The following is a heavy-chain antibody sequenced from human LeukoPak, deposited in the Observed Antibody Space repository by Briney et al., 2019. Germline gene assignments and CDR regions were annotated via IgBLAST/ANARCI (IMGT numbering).Heavy chain of an antibody. CDR2: INPSGGST. D-gene: IGHD3-10*01. J-gene: IGHJ4*02. Sequence: ASVKVSCKASGYTFTSYYMHWVRQPPAQGLEWMGIINPSGGSTSYAQKFQGRVTMTRHTSTSTVYMERSSLRSEDTAVYYCARGLEITMVLGVILYYFDYWGQGTLVTVSS. CDR1: GYTFTSYY. CDR3: ARGLEITMVLGVILYYFDY. V-gene: IGHV1-46*03.